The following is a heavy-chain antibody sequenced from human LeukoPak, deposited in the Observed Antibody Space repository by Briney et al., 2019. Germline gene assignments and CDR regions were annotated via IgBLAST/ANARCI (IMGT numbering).Heavy chain of an antibody. J-gene: IGHJ4*02. CDR3: AKKGGRRVGALDY. CDR1: GFTFSSYG. Sequence: GGSLRLSCAASGFTFSSYGMPWVRQAPGKGLEWVAVISYDGRNKYYADSVKGQFTTSRDNFKNTLYLEMNSLRAEDTAVYYCAKKGGRRVGALDYWGQGTLVTVSS. D-gene: IGHD1-26*01. V-gene: IGHV3-30*18. CDR2: ISYDGRNK.